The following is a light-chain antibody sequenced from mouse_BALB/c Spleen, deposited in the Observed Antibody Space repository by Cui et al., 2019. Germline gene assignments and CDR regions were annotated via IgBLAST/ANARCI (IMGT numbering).Light chain of an antibody. CDR2: NAK. CDR3: QHHYGTPRT. J-gene: IGKJ1*01. CDR1: ENIYSY. Sequence: DIQMTQSPASLSASVGETVTITCRASENIYSYLAWYQQKQGKSPQLLVYNAKTLAEGVPSRFSGSGSGTQFSLKINSLQPEDFGSYYCQHHYGTPRTFGGVTKLEIK. V-gene: IGKV12-44*01.